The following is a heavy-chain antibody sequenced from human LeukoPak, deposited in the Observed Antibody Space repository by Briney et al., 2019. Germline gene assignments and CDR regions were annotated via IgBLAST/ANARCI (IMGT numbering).Heavy chain of an antibody. V-gene: IGHV4-59*01. D-gene: IGHD6-19*01. CDR3: ARDRSIAVAGYWYFDL. CDR2: IYYSGST. Sequence: TSETLSLTCTVSGGSISSYYWSRIRQPPGKGLEWIGYIYYSGSTNYNPSLKSRVTISVDTSKNQFSLKLSSVTAADTAVYYCARDRSIAVAGYWYFDLWGRGTLVTVSS. CDR1: GGSISSYY. J-gene: IGHJ2*01.